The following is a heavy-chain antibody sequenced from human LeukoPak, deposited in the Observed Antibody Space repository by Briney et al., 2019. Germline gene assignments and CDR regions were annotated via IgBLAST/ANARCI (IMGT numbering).Heavy chain of an antibody. D-gene: IGHD6-6*01. CDR1: GGSFSGYY. CDR3: ARTAARRFDY. J-gene: IGHJ4*02. Sequence: PSETLSLTCAVYGGSFSGYYRSWIRQPPGKGLEWIGEINHSGSTNYNPSLKSRVTISVDTSKNQFSLKLGSVTAADTAVYYCARTAARRFDYWGQGTLVTVSS. V-gene: IGHV4-34*01. CDR2: INHSGST.